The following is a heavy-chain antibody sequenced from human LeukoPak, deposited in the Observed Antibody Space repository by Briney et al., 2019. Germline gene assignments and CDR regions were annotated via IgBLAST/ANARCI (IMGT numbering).Heavy chain of an antibody. Sequence: GASVKVSCKASGGTFSSYAISWVRQAPGQGLEWMGGVIPIFGTANYAQKFQGRVTITTDESTSTAYMELSSLRSEDTAVYYCARGVLAPGDYYYMDVWGKGTTVTVSS. J-gene: IGHJ6*03. CDR2: VIPIFGTA. V-gene: IGHV1-69*05. D-gene: IGHD2-15*01. CDR3: ARGVLAPGDYYYMDV. CDR1: GGTFSSYA.